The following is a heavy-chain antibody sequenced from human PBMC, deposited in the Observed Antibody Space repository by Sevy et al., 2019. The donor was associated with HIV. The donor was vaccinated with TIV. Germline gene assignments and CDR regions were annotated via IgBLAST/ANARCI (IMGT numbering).Heavy chain of an antibody. CDR2: ISYDRSDK. V-gene: IGHV3-30*01. CDR1: GFSFSNYD. J-gene: IGHJ4*02. Sequence: GGSLRLSCAASGFSFSNYDIHWVRQAPGKGLEWVAYISYDRSDKNYADSVKGRFTISRDNSKNTVFLQLNSLRPEDTAVYYCARVFSSYYFDYWGQGTLVTVSS. CDR3: ARVFSSYYFDY.